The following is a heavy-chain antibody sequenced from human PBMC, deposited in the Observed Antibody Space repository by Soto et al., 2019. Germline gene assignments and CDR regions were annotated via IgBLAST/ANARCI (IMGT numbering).Heavy chain of an antibody. CDR2: IWYDGSLK. J-gene: IGHJ4*02. CDR1: GFTFSSYG. CDR3: ERDDKKATDS. V-gene: IGHV3-33*01. Sequence: PGGSLRLSCPGSGFTFSSYGIHWVRQAPGKGLEWVAVIWYDGSLKYYADSVKGRFTISRDNSKNAVYLQMNSLGAEDTAVYYCERDDKKATDSWGQGNLVTVSS.